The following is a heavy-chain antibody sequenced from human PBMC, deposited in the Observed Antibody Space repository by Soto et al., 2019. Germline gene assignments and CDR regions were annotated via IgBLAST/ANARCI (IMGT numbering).Heavy chain of an antibody. V-gene: IGHV1-2*04. CDR2: INPNSGGT. CDR3: ARVVTGTDDPFDI. J-gene: IGHJ3*02. Sequence: ASVKVSCKASGYTFTGYYMHWVRQAPGQGLEWMGWINPNSGGTNYAQKFQGWVTMTRDTSISTAYMELSRLRSDDTAVYYCARVVTGTDDPFDIWGQGTMVTVSS. CDR1: GYTFTGYY. D-gene: IGHD1-20*01.